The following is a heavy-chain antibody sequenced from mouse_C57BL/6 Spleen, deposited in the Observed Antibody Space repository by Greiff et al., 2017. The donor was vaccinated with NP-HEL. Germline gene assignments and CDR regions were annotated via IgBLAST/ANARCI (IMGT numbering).Heavy chain of an antibody. CDR3: AREGGLGRYFDY. Sequence: VQLQQSGAELVKPGASVKISCKASGYAFSSYWMNWVKQRPGKGLEWIGQIYPGDGDTNYNGKFKGKATLTADKSSSTAYMQLSSLTSEDSAVYFCAREGGLGRYFDYWGQGTTLTVSS. CDR1: GYAFSSYW. CDR2: IYPGDGDT. J-gene: IGHJ2*01. V-gene: IGHV1-80*01. D-gene: IGHD4-1*01.